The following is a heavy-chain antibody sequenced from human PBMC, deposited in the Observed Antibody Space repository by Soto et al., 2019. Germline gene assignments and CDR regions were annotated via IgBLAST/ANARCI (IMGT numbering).Heavy chain of an antibody. Sequence: LSLTCSVSGADINTYSWTWIRQPAGKGLEWIGRIYTSASINYNPSLKGRVTLSVDTSTNQVSLRLASVTAADTAIYYCARDREAGYNFYYGMDVWGQGTTVTVS. CDR3: ARDREAGYNFYYGMDV. J-gene: IGHJ6*02. CDR2: IYTSASI. CDR1: GADINTYS. V-gene: IGHV4-4*07. D-gene: IGHD6-19*01.